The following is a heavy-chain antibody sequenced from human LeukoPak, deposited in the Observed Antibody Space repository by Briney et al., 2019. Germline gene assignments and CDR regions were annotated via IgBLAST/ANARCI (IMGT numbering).Heavy chain of an antibody. V-gene: IGHV3-53*01. CDR1: GFTVSSNY. J-gene: IGHJ3*02. CDR2: IYSGGST. D-gene: IGHD1-26*01. CDR3: ARGGSYLSAFGI. Sequence: GGSLRLSCAASGFTVSSNYMSWVRQAPGKGLEWVSIIYSGGSTFYADSVKGRFTISRDNSKNTLYLQMNSLRAEDTAVYYCARGGSYLSAFGIWGQGTMVTVSS.